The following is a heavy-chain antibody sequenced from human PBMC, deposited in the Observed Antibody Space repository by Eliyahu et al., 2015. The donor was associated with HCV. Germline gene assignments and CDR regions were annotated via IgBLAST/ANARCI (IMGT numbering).Heavy chain of an antibody. Sequence: EVQLVESGGGLVQPGRSLRLSCTASGFPFNDYAMNWFRQAPGKGLEWVGFIRSKVYGGTTEYAASVKGRFTISRDDSKTIAYLQMNSLKTEDTAVYYCSRDRPYYYYFCMDVWGQGTTVTVSS. CDR3: SRDRPYYYYFCMDV. J-gene: IGHJ6*02. V-gene: IGHV3-49*03. CDR2: IRSKVYGGTT. CDR1: GFPFNDYA.